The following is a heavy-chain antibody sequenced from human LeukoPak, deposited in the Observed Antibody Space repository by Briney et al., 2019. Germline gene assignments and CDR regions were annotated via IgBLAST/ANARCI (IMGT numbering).Heavy chain of an antibody. V-gene: IGHV3-9*01. CDR3: AKGSGSYKGIDY. CDR2: ISWNSGSI. J-gene: IGHJ4*02. CDR1: GFTFDDYA. Sequence: GRSLRLSCAASGFTFDDYAMHWVRQAPGKGLEWVSGISWNSGSIGYADSVKGRFTISRDNAKNSLYLQMNSLRAEDTALYYCAKGSGSYKGIDYWGQGILVTVSS. D-gene: IGHD3-10*01.